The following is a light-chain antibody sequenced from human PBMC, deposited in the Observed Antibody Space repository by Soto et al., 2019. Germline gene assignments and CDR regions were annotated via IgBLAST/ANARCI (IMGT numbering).Light chain of an antibody. Sequence: QSALTQPAPVSGSPGQSITISCTGTSGDVDAFDYVSWYQQHPGKAPNLMIFEVSDRPSGVSDRCSGSKSGSTASLTISGLQAEDEADYFCTSFTSSSTQVFGTGTKVTVL. CDR1: SGDVDAFDY. CDR3: TSFTSSSTQV. J-gene: IGLJ1*01. CDR2: EVS. V-gene: IGLV2-14*01.